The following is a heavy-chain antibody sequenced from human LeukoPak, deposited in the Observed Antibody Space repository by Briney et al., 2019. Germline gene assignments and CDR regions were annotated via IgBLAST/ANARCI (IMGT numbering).Heavy chain of an antibody. V-gene: IGHV1-2*02. J-gene: IGHJ5*02. CDR2: INPNSGGT. CDR1: GYTFTGYY. CDR3: ARIKSGSYHGDWFDP. D-gene: IGHD1-26*01. Sequence: ASVKVSCKASGYTFTGYYMHWVRQAPGQGLEWMEWINPNSGGTNYAQKFQGRVTMTRDTSISTAYMELSRLRSDDTAVYYCARIKSGSYHGDWFDPWGQGTLVTVSS.